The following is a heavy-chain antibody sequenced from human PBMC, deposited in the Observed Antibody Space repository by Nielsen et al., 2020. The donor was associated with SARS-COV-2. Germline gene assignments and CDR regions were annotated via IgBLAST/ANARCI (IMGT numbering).Heavy chain of an antibody. D-gene: IGHD3-22*01. CDR1: GFIFSNYR. V-gene: IGHV3-74*03. CDR2: INPDESKT. Sequence: GESLKISCAASGFIFSNYRMHLVRQAPGKGLVWVSHINPDESKTTYADSVKGRFTISRDNAKNTLYLQMNSLRAEDTAVYYCARLWDDGYYFDTGPYDYWGQGTLVTVSS. J-gene: IGHJ4*02. CDR3: ARLWDDGYYFDTGPYDY.